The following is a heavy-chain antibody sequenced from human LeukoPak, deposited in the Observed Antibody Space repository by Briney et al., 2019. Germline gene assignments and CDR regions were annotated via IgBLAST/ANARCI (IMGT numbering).Heavy chain of an antibody. D-gene: IGHD3-3*01. J-gene: IGHJ4*02. CDR2: IYTSGST. CDR3: ASGNSEITIFGVVITAPFDY. CDR1: GGSISSGSYY. Sequence: SETLSLTCTVSGGSISSGSYYWSWIRQPAGKGLEWIGRIYTSGSTNYNPSLKSRVTISVDTSKNQFSLKLSSVTAADTAVYYCASGNSEITIFGVVITAPFDYWGQGTLVTVSS. V-gene: IGHV4-61*02.